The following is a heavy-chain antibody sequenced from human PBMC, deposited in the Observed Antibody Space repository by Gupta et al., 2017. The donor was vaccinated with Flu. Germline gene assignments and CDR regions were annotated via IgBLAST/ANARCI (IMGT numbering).Heavy chain of an antibody. Sequence: QVQLQESGPRLVKPSQTLSLTCTVPGGSISGGGYYWGWIRQHPGKGLEWIGNIYDNGNTNYNPSLKSRIDISIDTSENQFSLKLTSVTAADTAVYYCARDNYFMDVWGTGTTVTVSS. CDR2: IYDNGNT. V-gene: IGHV4-31*03. J-gene: IGHJ6*03. CDR1: GGSISGGGYY. D-gene: IGHD5-24*01. CDR3: ARDNYFMDV.